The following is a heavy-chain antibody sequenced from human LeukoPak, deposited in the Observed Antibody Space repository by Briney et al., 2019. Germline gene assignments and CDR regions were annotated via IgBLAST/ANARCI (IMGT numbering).Heavy chain of an antibody. D-gene: IGHD3-10*01. CDR2: MFHSGST. CDR3: ARRVDYYGSGSYSRFTFDY. Sequence: MASETLSLTCTVSGYSISSGYYWGWIRQPPGKGLEWIGSMFHSGSTYYNPSLKSRVTISVDTSKNQFSLKLSSVTAADTAVYYCARRVDYYGSGSYSRFTFDYWGQGTLATVSS. J-gene: IGHJ4*02. CDR1: GYSISSGYY. V-gene: IGHV4-38-2*02.